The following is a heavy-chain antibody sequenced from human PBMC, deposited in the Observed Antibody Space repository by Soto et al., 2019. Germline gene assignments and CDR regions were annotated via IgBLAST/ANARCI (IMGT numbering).Heavy chain of an antibody. J-gene: IGHJ4*02. V-gene: IGHV1-69*13. Sequence: SVKVSCKASGGTFSSYAISWVRQAPGQGLEWMGGIIPIFGTANYAQKFQGRVKITAEESTSTAYMELSSLRSEDTAVYYCARVEVGEVLEFFEYWVQGAMVTVSS. CDR3: ARVEVGEVLEFFEY. CDR2: IIPIFGTA. D-gene: IGHD3-10*01. CDR1: GGTFSSYA.